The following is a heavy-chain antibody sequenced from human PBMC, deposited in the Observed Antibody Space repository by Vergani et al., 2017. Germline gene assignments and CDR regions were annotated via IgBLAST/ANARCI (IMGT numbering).Heavy chain of an antibody. CDR1: GYSFINDG. J-gene: IGHJ6*02. V-gene: IGHV1-18*01. D-gene: IGHD3-22*01. Sequence: QSQLVQSGDEVKKPGASVKVSCKTSGYSFINDGLSWVRQAPVQGLEWLGWVSSYNVNTNYGQKIQGRVTMTTDTSTRTAYMQLRSLTFYDKAVYYCARESGYEKIRGTYRPPSYYGMGVWGQGTKVTVAS. CDR2: VSSYNVNT. CDR3: ARESGYEKIRGTYRPPSYYGMGV.